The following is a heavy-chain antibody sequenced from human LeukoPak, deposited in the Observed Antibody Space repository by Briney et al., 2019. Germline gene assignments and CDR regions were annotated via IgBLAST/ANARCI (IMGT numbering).Heavy chain of an antibody. CDR3: ASAAGTWFDP. D-gene: IGHD3-10*01. V-gene: IGHV4-31*03. Sequence: SETLSLTSIVSGGSIYANAYYWTWIRQHPGKGLEWIGYISYSGRAYYNPSLKSRVSMSEDTSKNQFPLRLSSVTAADTAVYYCASAAGTWFDPWGPGTLVTVSS. J-gene: IGHJ5*02. CDR2: ISYSGRA. CDR1: GGSIYANAYY.